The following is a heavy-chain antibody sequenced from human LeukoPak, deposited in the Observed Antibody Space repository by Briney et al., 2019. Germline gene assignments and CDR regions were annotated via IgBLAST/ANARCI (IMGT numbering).Heavy chain of an antibody. D-gene: IGHD6-13*01. Sequence: ASVKVSCKASGYTFSGYYMHWVRQAPGQGLEWMGWINPNSGDRNNAQTFQGRVTMISDTSISTAYLELSRLRSDDTAVYYCARAVAEVVNWFDPWGQGTLVTVSS. J-gene: IGHJ5*02. CDR2: INPNSGDR. CDR1: GYTFSGYY. CDR3: ARAVAEVVNWFDP. V-gene: IGHV1-2*02.